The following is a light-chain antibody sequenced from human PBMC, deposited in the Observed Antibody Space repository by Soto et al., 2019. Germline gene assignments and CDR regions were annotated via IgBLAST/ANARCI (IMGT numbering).Light chain of an antibody. V-gene: IGKV3-20*01. Sequence: ELVLTQSPGTLSLSPGERSTLSCRASQSVSSSYLAWYQPKPGQAPRLLIYGASSRATGIPARFSGGGSETEVTLTISSLQSEDFAVVFCQQYGTSEIIVGQGTRREIK. CDR2: GAS. CDR1: QSVSSSY. CDR3: QQYGTSEII. J-gene: IGKJ5*01.